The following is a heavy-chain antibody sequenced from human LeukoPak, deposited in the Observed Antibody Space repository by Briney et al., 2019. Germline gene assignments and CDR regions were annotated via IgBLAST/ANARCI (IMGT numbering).Heavy chain of an antibody. D-gene: IGHD4-17*01. CDR3: ARDYGEGGYYFDY. V-gene: IGHV3-74*01. CDR2: ISSDGSTT. Sequence: GGSLRLSCAASGFTFSTYWMHWVRQAPGKGLVWLAHISSDGSTTNYADSVKGRSTISRDNEKNTLYLQMNSLRAEDTAVYYCARDYGEGGYYFDYWGQGTLVTVSS. J-gene: IGHJ4*02. CDR1: GFTFSTYW.